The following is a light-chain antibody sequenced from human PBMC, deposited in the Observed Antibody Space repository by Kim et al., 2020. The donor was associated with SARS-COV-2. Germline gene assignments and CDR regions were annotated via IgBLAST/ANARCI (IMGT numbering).Light chain of an antibody. CDR3: QQSYGTPWT. CDR1: RDSNKY. J-gene: IGKJ1*01. Sequence: AALGYRVTITCLASRDSNKYLAWYQQSPGKAPKLLLYGASTLQSGVPSRFSGSGSGADYTLTISSLQAEDFAAYYCQQSYGTPWTFGLGTKVDIK. CDR2: GAS. V-gene: IGKV1-NL1*01.